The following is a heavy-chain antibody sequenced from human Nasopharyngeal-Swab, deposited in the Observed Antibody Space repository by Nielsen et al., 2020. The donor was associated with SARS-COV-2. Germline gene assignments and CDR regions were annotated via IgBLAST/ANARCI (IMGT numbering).Heavy chain of an antibody. CDR3: ATSSPIYYGSGSQNWFDP. D-gene: IGHD3-10*01. V-gene: IGHV1-24*01. CDR1: GYTLTELS. Sequence: ASVKVSCKVSGYTLTELSMHWVRQAPGKGLEWMGGFDPEDGETIYVQKFQGRVTMTEDTSTDTAYMELSSLRSEDTAVYYCATSSPIYYGSGSQNWFDPWGQGTLVTVSS. CDR2: FDPEDGET. J-gene: IGHJ5*02.